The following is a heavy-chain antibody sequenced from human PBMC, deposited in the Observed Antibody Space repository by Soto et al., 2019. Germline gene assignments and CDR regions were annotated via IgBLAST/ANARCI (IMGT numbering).Heavy chain of an antibody. D-gene: IGHD3-9*01. CDR3: ARVDYDILTGFDY. V-gene: IGHV1-69*13. CDR1: GVTFSSYA. Sequence: SVKVSCKASGVTFSSYAISWVRQAPGQGLEWMGGIIPIFGTANYAQKFQGRVTITADESTSTAYMELSSLRSEDTAVYYCARVDYDILTGFDYWGQGTLVTVSS. CDR2: IIPIFGTA. J-gene: IGHJ4*02.